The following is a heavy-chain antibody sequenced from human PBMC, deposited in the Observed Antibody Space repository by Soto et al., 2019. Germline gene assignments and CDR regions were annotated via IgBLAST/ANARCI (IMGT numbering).Heavy chain of an antibody. J-gene: IGHJ5*02. CDR2: IYYSGRT. D-gene: IGHD3-10*01. CDR3: ARGPHIMVRGVPQFDP. V-gene: IGHV4-31*03. CDR1: GGSISSGDYY. Sequence: QVQLQESGPGLVKPSQTLSLTCSVSGGSISSGDYYWTWIRQHPGKGLEWIGYIYYSGRTYDNPSLRSRITLSVDTTKNQFSLKLRSVTAADTAVYSCARGPHIMVRGVPQFDPWGQGTLVTVSS.